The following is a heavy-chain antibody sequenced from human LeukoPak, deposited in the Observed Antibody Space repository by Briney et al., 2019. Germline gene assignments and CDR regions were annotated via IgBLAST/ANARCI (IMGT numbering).Heavy chain of an antibody. Sequence: EASVKVSCKASGYTFTGYYMHWVRQAPGQGLEWMGWINPNSGGTNYAQKFQGRVTMTRDTSISTAYMELSRLRSDDTAVYYCARGYYYGSGSYYARNPGPWDAFDIWGQGTMVTVSS. CDR1: GYTFTGYY. CDR3: ARGYYYGSGSYYARNPGPWDAFDI. CDR2: INPNSGGT. J-gene: IGHJ3*02. D-gene: IGHD3-10*01. V-gene: IGHV1-2*02.